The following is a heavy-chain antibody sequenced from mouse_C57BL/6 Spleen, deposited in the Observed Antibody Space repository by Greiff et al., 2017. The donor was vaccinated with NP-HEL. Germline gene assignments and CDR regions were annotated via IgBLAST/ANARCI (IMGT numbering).Heavy chain of an antibody. CDR2: IYPRSGNT. CDR1: GYTFTSYG. CDR3: ASHYYGSSPHFDY. D-gene: IGHD1-1*01. Sequence: QVQLQQSGAELARPGASVKLSCKASGYTFTSYGISWVKQRTGQGLEWIGEIYPRSGNTYYNEKFKGKATLTADKSSSTAYMELRSLTSEDSAVYFCASHYYGSSPHFDYWGQGTTLTVSS. J-gene: IGHJ2*01. V-gene: IGHV1-81*01.